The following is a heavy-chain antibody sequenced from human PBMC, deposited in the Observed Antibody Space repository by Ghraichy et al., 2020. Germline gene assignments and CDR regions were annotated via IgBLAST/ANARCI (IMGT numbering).Heavy chain of an antibody. CDR1: GGSISSSSYY. V-gene: IGHV4-39*07. Sequence: SQTLSLTCTVSGGSISSSSYYWGWIRQPPGKGLEWIGSIYYSGSTYYNPSLKSRVTISVDTSKNQFSLKLSSVTAADTAVYYCAREGSGYQKNFDYWGQGTLVTVSS. CDR3: AREGSGYQKNFDY. D-gene: IGHD3-3*01. CDR2: IYYSGST. J-gene: IGHJ4*02.